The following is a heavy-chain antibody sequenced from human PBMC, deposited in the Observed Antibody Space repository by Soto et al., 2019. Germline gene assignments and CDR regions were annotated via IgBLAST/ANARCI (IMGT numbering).Heavy chain of an antibody. CDR2: INPLGGST. D-gene: IGHD3-22*01. J-gene: IGHJ4*02. CDR1: GYTFTNQY. Sequence: QVQLVQSGAEVKKPGASVKVSCKASGYTFTNQYMHWVRQAPGQGLEWMGIINPLGGSTNYAEKFQGRVNMTRDTSTSTVDMELSSLRFEDTAVYCCASSTYYYDSSGLYWGQGTLVTVSS. CDR3: ASSTYYYDSSGLY. V-gene: IGHV1-46*03.